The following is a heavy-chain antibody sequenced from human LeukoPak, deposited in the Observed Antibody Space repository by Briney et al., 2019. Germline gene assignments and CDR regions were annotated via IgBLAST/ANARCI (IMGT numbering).Heavy chain of an antibody. J-gene: IGHJ4*02. D-gene: IGHD4-17*01. CDR1: GGSISSNTYY. CDR2: IHYSGSA. V-gene: IGHV4-61*01. CDR3: ARGLYGDYVNF. Sequence: ASETLSLTCTVSGGSISSNTYYWSWIRQPPGKGLEWIGYIHYSGSASSHPSLKSRVTVSVDTSKNQFSLNLTSVTAADTAVYYCARGLYGDYVNFWGQGTLVTVSS.